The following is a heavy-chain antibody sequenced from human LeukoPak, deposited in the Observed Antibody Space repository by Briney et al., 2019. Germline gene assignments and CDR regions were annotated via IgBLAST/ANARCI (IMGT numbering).Heavy chain of an antibody. V-gene: IGHV1-2*02. J-gene: IGHJ4*02. CDR1: GYTFTGYY. D-gene: IGHD6-19*01. CDR2: INPNSGGT. CDR3: ARGYNSGWLDY. Sequence: ASVKVSCKASGYTFTGYYMHWVRQAPGQGLEWMGWINPNSGGTNSVQKFQGRVTMTRDTSISTAYMGLSRLRSDDTAVYYCARGYNSGWLDYWGQGTLVTVSS.